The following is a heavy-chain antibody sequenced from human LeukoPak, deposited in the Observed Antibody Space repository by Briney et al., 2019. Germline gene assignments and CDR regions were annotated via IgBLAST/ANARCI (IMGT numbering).Heavy chain of an antibody. Sequence: SETLSLTCSVSGGSMSSSRYHCRWIRQPPGQGLEWIESIYYSGTTFYNPSLKRRVTISVDTSNNHFSLKVSSVTAADTAVYYCATTYSYTSGGYDYWGQGTLVTVSS. V-gene: IGHV4-39*01. CDR1: GGSMSSSRYH. J-gene: IGHJ4*02. CDR3: ATTYSYTSGGYDY. CDR2: IYYSGTT. D-gene: IGHD5-18*01.